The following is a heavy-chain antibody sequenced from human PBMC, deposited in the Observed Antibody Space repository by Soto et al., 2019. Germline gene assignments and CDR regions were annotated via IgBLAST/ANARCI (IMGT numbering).Heavy chain of an antibody. D-gene: IGHD3-22*01. CDR3: ARDFHDSSLDY. CDR2: IYLSGST. CDR1: GGSIGSGNW. V-gene: IGHV4-4*02. Sequence: SETLSLTCAVSGGSIGSGNWWTWVRQPPGKGLEWIGEIYLSGSTNYNPSLKSRVTMSVDKSKNQFSLKLSSVTAADTAVYYCARDFHDSSLDYWGQGILVTVSS. J-gene: IGHJ4*02.